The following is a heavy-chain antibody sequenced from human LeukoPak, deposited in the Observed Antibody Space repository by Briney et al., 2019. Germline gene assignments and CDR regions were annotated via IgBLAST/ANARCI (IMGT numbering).Heavy chain of an antibody. CDR1: GGSISSSSYY. CDR3: ARFEYSSSSWFDY. V-gene: IGHV4-39*07. CDR2: IYHSGST. D-gene: IGHD6-6*01. J-gene: IGHJ4*02. Sequence: SETLSLTCTVSGGSISSSSYYWGWIRQPPGKGPEWIGSIYHSGSTYYNPSLKSRVTISVDTSKNQFSLKLSSVTAADTAVYYCARFEYSSSSWFDYWGQGTLVTVSS.